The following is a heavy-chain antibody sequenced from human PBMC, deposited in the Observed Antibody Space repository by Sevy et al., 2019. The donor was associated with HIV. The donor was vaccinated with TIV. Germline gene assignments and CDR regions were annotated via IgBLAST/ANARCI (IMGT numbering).Heavy chain of an antibody. D-gene: IGHD4-17*01. Sequence: GGSLRLSCAASGFTFSNAWMSWVRQAPGKGLEWVCRIKSKADGGTTDYTAPVKGRFTISRDDSKNTLYLQMNSLKTEDTAVYYCTTVYTVTADYWGQGTLVTVSS. CDR3: TTVYTVTADY. J-gene: IGHJ4*02. CDR1: GFTFSNAW. CDR2: IKSKADGGTT. V-gene: IGHV3-15*01.